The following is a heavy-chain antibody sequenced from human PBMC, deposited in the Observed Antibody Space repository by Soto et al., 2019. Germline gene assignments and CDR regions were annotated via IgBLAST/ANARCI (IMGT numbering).Heavy chain of an antibody. CDR3: ARRAGAVPGRIDC. CDR2: IYYTGST. CDR1: GDSISSYY. Sequence: HVQLQESGPGLVKPSETLSLICTVSGDSISSYYWSWIRQPPGKGLEWIGFIYYTGSTNYNPSLKSRVTISVDTSKNQLSLKLSSVTAADAAVYYCARRAGAVPGRIDCWGQGTLVTVSS. J-gene: IGHJ4*02. D-gene: IGHD6-19*01. V-gene: IGHV4-59*08.